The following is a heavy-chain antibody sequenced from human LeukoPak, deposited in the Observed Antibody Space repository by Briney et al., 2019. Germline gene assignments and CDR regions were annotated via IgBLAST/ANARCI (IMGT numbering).Heavy chain of an antibody. CDR1: GGSISSYY. Sequence: KPSETLSLTCTVSGGSISSYYWSWIRQPPGKGLECIGYIYYSGSTNYNPSLKSRVTISVDTSKNQFSLKLSSVTAADTAVYYCARGNDFWSGSFDPWGQGTLVTVSS. CDR2: IYYSGST. J-gene: IGHJ5*02. D-gene: IGHD3-3*01. V-gene: IGHV4-59*01. CDR3: ARGNDFWSGSFDP.